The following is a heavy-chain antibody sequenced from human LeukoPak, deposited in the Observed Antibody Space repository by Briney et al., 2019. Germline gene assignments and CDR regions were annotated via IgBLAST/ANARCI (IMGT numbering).Heavy chain of an antibody. CDR3: ARDYEGWFDP. CDR2: IIPIFGTA. J-gene: IGHJ5*02. CDR1: GGTFISYA. Sequence: ASVKVSCKASGGTFISYAISWVRQAPGQGLEWMGGIIPIFGTANYAQKFQGRVTITTDESTSTAYMELSSLRSEDTAVYYCARDYEGWFDPWGQGTLVTVSS. V-gene: IGHV1-69*05. D-gene: IGHD3-16*01.